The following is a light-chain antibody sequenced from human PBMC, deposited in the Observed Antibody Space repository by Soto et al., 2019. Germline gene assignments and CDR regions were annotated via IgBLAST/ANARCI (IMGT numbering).Light chain of an antibody. CDR3: QQYGSSGT. V-gene: IGKV3-20*01. CDR2: GAS. J-gene: IGKJ1*01. CDR1: QSVSNNY. Sequence: EIVLTQSPGTLSLYPGERATLSCRASQSVSNNYLAWYQQKPGQAPRLLIYGASNRATGIPDRLSGSGSGTDFTLTISRLEPEDFAVYYCQQYGSSGTFGQGTKVDIK.